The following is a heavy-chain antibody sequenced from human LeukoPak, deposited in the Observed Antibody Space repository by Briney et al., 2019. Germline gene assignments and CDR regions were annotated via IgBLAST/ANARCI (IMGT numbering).Heavy chain of an antibody. J-gene: IGHJ4*02. CDR2: ISAYNGNT. D-gene: IGHD6-6*01. Sequence: ASVKVSCKASGYTFTSYGISWVRQAPGQGFEWMGWISAYNGNTNYAQKLQGRVTMTTDTSTSTAYMELRSLRSDDTAVYYCARDSSSDIAANLGVWHWGQXXLVXASS. V-gene: IGHV1-18*01. CDR1: GYTFTSYG. CDR3: ARDSSSDIAANLGVWH.